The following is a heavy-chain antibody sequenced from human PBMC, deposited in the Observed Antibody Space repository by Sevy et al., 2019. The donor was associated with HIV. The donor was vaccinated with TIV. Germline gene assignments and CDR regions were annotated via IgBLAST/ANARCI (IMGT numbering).Heavy chain of an antibody. Sequence: SETLSLTCSVSGGSISSYFWTWVRQSPGKGLEWIGNIYFTGNTDYSPARKIRVILSLDTSKSQLYLTLKSVTAADTAIYFCARDSTTRPRVLDYWGQGTLVTVSS. D-gene: IGHD1-1*01. J-gene: IGHJ4*02. CDR3: ARDSTTRPRVLDY. CDR1: GGSISSYF. V-gene: IGHV4-59*01. CDR2: IYFTGNT.